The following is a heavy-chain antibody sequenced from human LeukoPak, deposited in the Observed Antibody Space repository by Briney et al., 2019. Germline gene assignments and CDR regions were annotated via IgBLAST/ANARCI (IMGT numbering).Heavy chain of an antibody. V-gene: IGHV3-30*02. CDR2: IRYDGSNK. CDR3: AKDGMVTVFYYYYTDV. Sequence: AGGSLRLSCAASGFTFSSYGIHWVRQAPGKGLEWVAFIRYDGSNKYYADSVKGRFTISRDNSKNTLYLQMNSLRSEDTAVYYCAKDGMVTVFYYYYTDVWGKGTTVTVSS. J-gene: IGHJ6*03. D-gene: IGHD2-21*02. CDR1: GFTFSSYG.